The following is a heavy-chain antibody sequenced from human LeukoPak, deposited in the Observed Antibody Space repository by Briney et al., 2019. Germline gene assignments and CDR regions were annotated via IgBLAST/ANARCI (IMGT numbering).Heavy chain of an antibody. Sequence: PSETLSLTCAVYGGSFSGYYWSWIRQPPGKGPEWIGEINHSGSTNYNPSLKSRVTISVDTSKNQFSLKLSSVTAADTAVYYCARGRYDFWSGYQTRGWFDPWGQGTLVTVSS. CDR1: GGSFSGYY. CDR3: ARGRYDFWSGYQTRGWFDP. J-gene: IGHJ5*02. V-gene: IGHV4-34*01. CDR2: INHSGST. D-gene: IGHD3-3*01.